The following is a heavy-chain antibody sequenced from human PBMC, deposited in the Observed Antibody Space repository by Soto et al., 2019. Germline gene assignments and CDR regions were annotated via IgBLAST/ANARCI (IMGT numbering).Heavy chain of an antibody. D-gene: IGHD3-3*01. CDR3: ARGVTIFGVVTKFDY. V-gene: IGHV4-31*03. CDR1: GGSISSGGYY. J-gene: IGHJ4*02. Sequence: SETLSLTCTVSGGSISSGGYYWSWIRQHPGKGLEWIGYIYYSGSTYYNPSLKSRVTISVDTSKNQFSLKLSSVTAADTAVYYCARGVTIFGVVTKFDYWGQGTLVTVSS. CDR2: IYYSGST.